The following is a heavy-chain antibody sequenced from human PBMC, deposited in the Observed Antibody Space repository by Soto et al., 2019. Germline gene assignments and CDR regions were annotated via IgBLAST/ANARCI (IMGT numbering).Heavy chain of an antibody. CDR1: GGSISSSIYY. Sequence: SETLSLTCTVSGGSISSSIYYWGWIRQPPGKGLEWIGSIYYSGSTNYNPSLKSRVTISVDTSKNQFSLKLSSVTAADTAVYYCAREDIVVVPAAMQGGDLRTTWYMDVWGKGTTVTVSS. J-gene: IGHJ6*03. CDR3: AREDIVVVPAAMQGGDLRTTWYMDV. V-gene: IGHV4-39*07. D-gene: IGHD2-2*01. CDR2: IYYSGST.